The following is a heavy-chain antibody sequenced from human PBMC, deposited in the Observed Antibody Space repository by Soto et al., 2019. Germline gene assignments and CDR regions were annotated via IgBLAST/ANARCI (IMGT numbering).Heavy chain of an antibody. CDR3: ARDFGGSGYDTPKNYYYGMDV. D-gene: IGHD5-12*01. CDR2: IYTSGST. V-gene: IGHV4-4*07. Sequence: QVQLQESGPGLVKPSETLSLTCTVSGGSISSYYWSWIRQPAGKGLEWIGRIYTSGSTNYNPSLKSRVTMSVDTSKNQFSLKLSSVTAADTAVYYCARDFGGSGYDTPKNYYYGMDVWGQGTTVTVSS. J-gene: IGHJ6*02. CDR1: GGSISSYY.